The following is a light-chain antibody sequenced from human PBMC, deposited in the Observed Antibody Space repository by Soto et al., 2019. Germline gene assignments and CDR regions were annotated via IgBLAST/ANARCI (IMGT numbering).Light chain of an antibody. J-gene: IGKJ1*01. CDR2: GAS. Sequence: EVVMTQSPATLSVSPGERATLSCRASQSVSSNLAWYQQQPGQAPRLLIYGASTRATGIPARFSGSGSGTEFTLTISSLQSEDFAVYYCQQYNNWPPWTFGQGTKEEIK. CDR3: QQYNNWPPWT. CDR1: QSVSSN. V-gene: IGKV3-15*01.